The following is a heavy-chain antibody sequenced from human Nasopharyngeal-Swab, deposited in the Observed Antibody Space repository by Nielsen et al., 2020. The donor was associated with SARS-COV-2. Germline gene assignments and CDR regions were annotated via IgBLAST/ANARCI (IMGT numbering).Heavy chain of an antibody. CDR3: ARHWSDPGNWFDP. V-gene: IGHV5-10-1*01. CDR2: IDPSDSYT. CDR1: GYSFTSYW. Sequence: KVSCKGSGYSFTSYWISWVRQMPGKGLEWMGRIDPSDSYTNYSPSFQGHVTISADKSISTAYLQWSSLKVSDTAMYYCARHWSDPGNWFDPWGQGTLVTVSS. J-gene: IGHJ5*02.